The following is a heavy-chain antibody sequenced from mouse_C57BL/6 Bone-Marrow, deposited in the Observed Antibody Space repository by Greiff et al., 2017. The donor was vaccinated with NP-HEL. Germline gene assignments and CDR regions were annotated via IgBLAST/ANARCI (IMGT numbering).Heavy chain of an antibody. CDR2: IHPNSGST. D-gene: IGHD1-1*01. V-gene: IGHV1-64*01. J-gene: IGHJ2*01. CDR3: ARDSWNYFDY. CDR1: GYTFTSYW. Sequence: QVQLQQPGAELVKPGASVKLSCKASGYTFTSYWMHWVKQRPGQDLEWIGMIHPNSGSTNYNEKFKSKATLTVDKSSSTAYMQLSSLTSEDSAVYYCARDSWNYFDYWGQGTTLTVSS.